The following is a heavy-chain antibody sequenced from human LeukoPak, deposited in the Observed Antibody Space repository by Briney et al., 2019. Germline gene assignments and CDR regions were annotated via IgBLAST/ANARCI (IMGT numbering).Heavy chain of an antibody. CDR1: GFTFSSYA. J-gene: IGHJ5*02. Sequence: PGGSLRLSCAASGFTFSSYAMSWVRQAPGKGLEWVSAISGSGGSTYYADSVKGRFTISRDNSKNTPYLQMNSLRAEDTAVYYCAKCKVEVRIARFDPWGQGTLVTVSS. CDR3: AKCKVEVRIARFDP. D-gene: IGHD6-13*01. V-gene: IGHV3-23*01. CDR2: ISGSGGST.